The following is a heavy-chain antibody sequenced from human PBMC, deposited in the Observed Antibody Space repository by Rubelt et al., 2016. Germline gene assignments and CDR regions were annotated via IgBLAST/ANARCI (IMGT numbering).Heavy chain of an antibody. CDR3: AREGDYYYGMDV. D-gene: IGHD3-16*01. Sequence: QVQLVQSGAEVKKPGSSVKVSCKASGGTFTGYYMHWVRQAPGQGLEWMGRINPNSGGTNYAQKLQGRVTMTRDMSISTAYMELSKLRSDDTAVYYCAREGDYYYGMDVWGQGTTVTVSS. J-gene: IGHJ6*02. CDR1: GGTFTGYY. CDR2: INPNSGGT. V-gene: IGHV1-2*06.